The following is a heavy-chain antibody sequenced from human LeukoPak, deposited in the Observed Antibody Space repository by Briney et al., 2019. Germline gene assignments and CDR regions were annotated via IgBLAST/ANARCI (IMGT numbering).Heavy chain of an antibody. CDR2: ISSSGSTT. Sequence: GGSLRLTCAASGFALSRYGMNWVRQAPGKGLEWVSYISSSGSTTYYADSVKGRFTISRDTAKNSLYLHMNSLRAEDTAVYFCARDPGYWSVYYFDFWGLGTLVPVSS. J-gene: IGHJ4*02. CDR1: GFALSRYG. D-gene: IGHD2-8*02. V-gene: IGHV3-48*04. CDR3: ARDPGYWSVYYFDF.